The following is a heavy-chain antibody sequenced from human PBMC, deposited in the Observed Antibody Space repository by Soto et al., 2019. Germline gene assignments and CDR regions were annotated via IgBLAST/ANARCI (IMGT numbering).Heavy chain of an antibody. CDR1: GDSISSDSYW. J-gene: IGHJ4*02. V-gene: IGHV4-39*01. CDR2: VFYSGAT. CDR3: ARHVGTGLWYFDY. D-gene: IGHD3-10*01. Sequence: QLQLQESGPGLVKPSETLSLNCAVSGDSISSDSYWWGWIRQPPGKGLEWIGSVFYSGATYYNPSLKSRVTIAVDTSNNQFSRTLTSTTAADTPVYSCARHVGTGLWYFDYWGQGSLVTVSS.